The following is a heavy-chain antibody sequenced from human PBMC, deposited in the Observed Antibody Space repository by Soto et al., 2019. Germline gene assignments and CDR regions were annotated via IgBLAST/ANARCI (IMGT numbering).Heavy chain of an antibody. D-gene: IGHD2-15*01. CDR2: ISAYNGNT. CDR3: ARYENGGNPTRKPVYWYYGMDV. V-gene: IGHV1-18*01. CDR1: GYTFTSYG. J-gene: IGHJ6*02. Sequence: QVQLVQSGAEVKKPGASVKVSCKASGYTFTSYGISWVRQAPGQGLEWMGWISAYNGNTNNAQKLQGRVTMTTDTSTSTGYIELRSLRSDETAVYYSARYENGGNPTRKPVYWYYGMDVWGQGTTVTVSS.